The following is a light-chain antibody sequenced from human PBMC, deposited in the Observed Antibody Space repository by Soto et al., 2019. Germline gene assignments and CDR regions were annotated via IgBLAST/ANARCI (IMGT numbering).Light chain of an antibody. Sequence: QSALTQPASVSGSPGQSITISCTGTASDIGNYNWVSWYQQHPGKAPKVLIYQVTSRPSGVSNRFSGSKSGNTASLTISGLQAEDEAHYYCSSYAAYSTLWVFGGGTKLTVL. J-gene: IGLJ3*02. CDR3: SSYAAYSTLWV. V-gene: IGLV2-14*01. CDR2: QVT. CDR1: ASDIGNYNW.